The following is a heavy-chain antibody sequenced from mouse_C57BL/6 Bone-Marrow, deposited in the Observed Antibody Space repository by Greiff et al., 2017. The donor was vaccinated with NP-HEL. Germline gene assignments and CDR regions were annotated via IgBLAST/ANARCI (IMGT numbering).Heavy chain of an antibody. Sequence: EVQLVESGGGLVQPGGSLKLSCAASGFTFSDYYMYWVRQTPEKRLEWVAYISNGGGSTYYPDTVKGRFTISRDNAKNTLYLQMSRLKSEDTAMYYCARRDYDYDWYFDYWGQGTTLTVSS. CDR3: ARRDYDYDWYFDY. D-gene: IGHD2-4*01. V-gene: IGHV5-12*01. CDR2: ISNGGGST. J-gene: IGHJ2*01. CDR1: GFTFSDYY.